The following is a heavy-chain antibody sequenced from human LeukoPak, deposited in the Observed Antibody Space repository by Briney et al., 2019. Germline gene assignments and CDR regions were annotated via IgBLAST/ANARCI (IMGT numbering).Heavy chain of an antibody. CDR3: AKAGGYYYDSSGSRAFDY. V-gene: IGHV3-23*01. D-gene: IGHD3-22*01. Sequence: GGSLRLSCAASGFTFSSYAMSWVRQAPGKGLEWVSAISGSGGSTYYADSVKGRFTISRDNSKNTLYLQMNSLRAEDTDVYYCAKAGGYYYDSSGSRAFDYWGQGTLVTVSS. CDR1: GFTFSSYA. J-gene: IGHJ4*02. CDR2: ISGSGGST.